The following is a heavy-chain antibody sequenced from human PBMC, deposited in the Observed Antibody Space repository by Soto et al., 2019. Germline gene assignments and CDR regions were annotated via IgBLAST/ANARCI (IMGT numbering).Heavy chain of an antibody. V-gene: IGHV1-69*01. Sequence: QVQLVQSGAEVKKPGSSVKVSCKASGGTFSSYAISWVRQAPGQGLECRGGVIPIFGTANYAQKFQGRVRIKADESTTTAYMELSSLRSEDIAVYYCAVGTRVTTLGYFDYWGQGTLVSACS. CDR1: GGTFSSYA. CDR3: AVGTRVTTLGYFDY. J-gene: IGHJ4*02. D-gene: IGHD4-17*01. CDR2: VIPIFGTA.